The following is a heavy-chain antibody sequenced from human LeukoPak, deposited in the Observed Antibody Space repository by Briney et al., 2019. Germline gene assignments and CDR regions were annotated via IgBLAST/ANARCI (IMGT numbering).Heavy chain of an antibody. Sequence: SETLSLTCTVSGGSISSYYWSWIRQPPGKGLEWIGYIYYSGSTNYNPSLKSRVTISVDTSKNQFSLKLSSVTAADTAVYYCARGPNVLLWFGELNRYYGMDVWGQGTTVTVSS. CDR2: IYYSGST. CDR1: GGSISSYY. J-gene: IGHJ6*02. V-gene: IGHV4-59*01. CDR3: ARGPNVLLWFGELNRYYGMDV. D-gene: IGHD3-10*01.